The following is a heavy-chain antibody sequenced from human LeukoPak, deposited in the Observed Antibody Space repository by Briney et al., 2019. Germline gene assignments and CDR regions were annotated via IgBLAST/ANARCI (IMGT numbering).Heavy chain of an antibody. D-gene: IGHD2-21*02. CDR2: ISAYNGNT. Sequence: ASVKVSCKASGYTFTSYGISWVRQAPGQGLEWMGWISAYNGNTNYAQKLQGRVTMTTDTSTSTAHMELRSLRSDDTAVYYCASLGMVTTGYYYYMDVWGKGTTVTVSS. J-gene: IGHJ6*03. CDR3: ASLGMVTTGYYYYMDV. CDR1: GYTFTSYG. V-gene: IGHV1-18*01.